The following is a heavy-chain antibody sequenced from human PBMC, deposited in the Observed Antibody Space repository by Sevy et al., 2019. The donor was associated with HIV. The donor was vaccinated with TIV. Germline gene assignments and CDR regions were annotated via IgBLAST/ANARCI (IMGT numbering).Heavy chain of an antibody. CDR3: ARDTYSRFGSGSYFLDY. Sequence: GGSLRLSCVASGFTFSGYAMHWVRQAPGKGLEWVAVIWYDGSNKYYADSGKGRFTISRDNSKNTLYLQMNSLRAEDTAVYYCARDTYSRFGSGSYFLDYWGQGTLVTVSS. J-gene: IGHJ4*02. V-gene: IGHV3-33*01. CDR1: GFTFSGYA. CDR2: IWYDGSNK. D-gene: IGHD3-10*01.